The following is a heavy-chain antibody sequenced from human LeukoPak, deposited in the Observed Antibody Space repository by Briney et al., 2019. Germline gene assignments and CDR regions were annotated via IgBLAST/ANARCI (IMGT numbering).Heavy chain of an antibody. V-gene: IGHV4-4*07. CDR3: ARDLFTMIRGNWFDP. CDR1: GGSISSYY. CDR2: IYSSGST. Sequence: PSETLSLTCTVSGGSISSYYWSWIRRPAGKGLEWIGRIYSSGSTNYNPSLKSRVTMSVDTSKNQFSLKLSSVTAADTAMYYCARDLFTMIRGNWFDPWGQGTLVTVSS. D-gene: IGHD3-10*01. J-gene: IGHJ5*02.